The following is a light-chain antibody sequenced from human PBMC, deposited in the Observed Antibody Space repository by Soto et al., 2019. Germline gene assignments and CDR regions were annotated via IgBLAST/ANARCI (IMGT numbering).Light chain of an antibody. CDR3: QQYSSSPRT. CDR2: GAS. V-gene: IGKV3-20*01. CDR1: QSISSSY. J-gene: IGKJ4*01. Sequence: ELVLTQSPGTLSLSPGERSTLSCRASQSISSSYLAWYQQKPGQAPRLLIYGASSRATGIPDRFSGSGSGTDFTLTISRLEPEDFAVYYCQQYSSSPRTFGGGTKVEIK.